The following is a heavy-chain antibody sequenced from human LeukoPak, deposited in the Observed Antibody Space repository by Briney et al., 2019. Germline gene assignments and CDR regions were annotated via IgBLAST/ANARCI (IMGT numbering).Heavy chain of an antibody. CDR2: IYYSGST. CDR3: AREMSMVDYYDSSGYSFDY. Sequence: SETLSLTCTVSGGSISIYYWSWIRQPPGKGLEWIGYIYYSGSTNYNPSLKSRVTISVDTSKNQFSLKLSSVTAADTAVYYCAREMSMVDYYDSSGYSFDYWGQGTLVTVSS. J-gene: IGHJ4*02. V-gene: IGHV4-59*12. D-gene: IGHD3-22*01. CDR1: GGSISIYY.